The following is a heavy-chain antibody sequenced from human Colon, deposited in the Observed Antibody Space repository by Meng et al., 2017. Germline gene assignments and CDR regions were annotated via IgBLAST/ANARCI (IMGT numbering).Heavy chain of an antibody. Sequence: QVRLEESGPGRGKPSGTLTLTCTVSGDSISSDIWWSWGRQPPGKGLEWIGEVYHRGDTNYNPSLKSRVVISVDRSKNQFSLNLSSVTAADTAVYYCGRDQGRQLINHWGQGTLVTVSS. CDR2: VYHRGDT. CDR3: GRDQGRQLINH. J-gene: IGHJ4*02. D-gene: IGHD1-1*01. CDR1: GDSISSDIW. V-gene: IGHV4-4*02.